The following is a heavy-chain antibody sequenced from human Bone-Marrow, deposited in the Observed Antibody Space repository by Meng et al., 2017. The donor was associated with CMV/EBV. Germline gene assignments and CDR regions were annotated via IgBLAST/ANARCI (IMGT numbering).Heavy chain of an antibody. CDR2: INPNDGSI. Sequence: FTDYYFHWVRQAPGQGLEWMGVINPNDGSINYAQKFKGRVTMTRDTSTNTVYMDLSSLRSDDTAVYYCAREGLWDFCSSTSCHSFDYWGHGTLVTVSS. CDR1: FTDYY. V-gene: IGHV1-46*01. CDR3: AREGLWDFCSSTSCHSFDY. D-gene: IGHD2-2*01. J-gene: IGHJ4*01.